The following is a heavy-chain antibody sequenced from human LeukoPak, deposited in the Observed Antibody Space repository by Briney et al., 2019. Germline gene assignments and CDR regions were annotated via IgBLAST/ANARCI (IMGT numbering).Heavy chain of an antibody. CDR2: IKQDGSEK. J-gene: IGHJ4*02. CDR1: GSTISSYW. Sequence: GGSLRLSCAVSGSTISSYWMSWVRQAPGKGLEWVASIKQDGSEKYYVDSVKGRFIISRDNAKNSLYLQMNSLRAEDTALYYCVRGGAYDCVYWGQGTLVTVSS. CDR3: VRGGAYDCVY. V-gene: IGHV3-7*01. D-gene: IGHD5-12*01.